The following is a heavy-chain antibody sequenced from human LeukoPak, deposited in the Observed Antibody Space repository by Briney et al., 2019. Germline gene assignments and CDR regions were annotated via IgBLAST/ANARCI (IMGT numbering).Heavy chain of an antibody. CDR3: ARGTPYPLSAYYYYMDV. D-gene: IGHD1-1*01. V-gene: IGHV6-1*01. J-gene: IGHJ6*03. CDR1: GDSVSSNSAA. Sequence: SQTLSLTCAISGDSVSSNSAAWNWIRQSPSRGLEWLGRTYYRSKWYNDYAVSVKSRITINPDTSKNQFSLQLNSVTPEDTAVYYCARGTPYPLSAYYYYMDVWGKGTTVTVSS. CDR2: TYYRSKWYN.